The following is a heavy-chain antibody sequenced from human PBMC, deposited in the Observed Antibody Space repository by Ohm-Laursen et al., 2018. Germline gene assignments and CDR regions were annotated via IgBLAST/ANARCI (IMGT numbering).Heavy chain of an antibody. D-gene: IGHD2-2*01. CDR3: AHIVITSFGMDV. CDR2: INWYDDK. Sequence: TQTLTLTCTFSGFSLSTRGMCVSWIRQPPGKALEWLARINWYDDKFYSTSLKTRVTMSKDTSKNQVVLTMTNMDPVDTATYYCAHIVITSFGMDVWGQGTTVTVSS. CDR1: GFSLSTRGMC. J-gene: IGHJ6*02. V-gene: IGHV2-70*16.